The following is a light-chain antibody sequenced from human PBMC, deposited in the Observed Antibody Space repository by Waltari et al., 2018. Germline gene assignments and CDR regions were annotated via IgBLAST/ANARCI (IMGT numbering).Light chain of an antibody. V-gene: IGLV3-1*01. J-gene: IGLJ1*01. Sequence: SFELTQPSSVSVSPGQTASIACSGDHLGSKWSSWYQQKAGQSPVLVIYADSARPSGVPGRLSAARTGDTVTLNISGTQDLDEADYYCQTWDSNIFVFGPGTKVTVL. CDR1: HLGSKW. CDR2: ADS. CDR3: QTWDSNIFV.